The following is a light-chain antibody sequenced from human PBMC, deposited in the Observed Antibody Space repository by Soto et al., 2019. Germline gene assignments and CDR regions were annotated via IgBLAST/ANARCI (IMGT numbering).Light chain of an antibody. V-gene: IGLV2-14*01. CDR2: DVS. CDR3: SSYTSSSTLYV. Sequence: QSVLTPPASVSGSPGQSITISCTGNSKDVGGYNYVSWYQQHPGKAPKLMIYDVSNRPSGVSNRFSGSKSGNTASLTISGLQAEDEADYYCSSYTSSSTLYVFGTGTKVTVL. J-gene: IGLJ1*01. CDR1: SKDVGGYNY.